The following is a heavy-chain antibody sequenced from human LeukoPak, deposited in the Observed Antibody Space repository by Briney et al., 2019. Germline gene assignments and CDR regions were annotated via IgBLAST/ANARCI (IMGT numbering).Heavy chain of an antibody. J-gene: IGHJ4*02. Sequence: ASETLSLTCTVSGGSISSSSYYWGWIRQPPGKGLEWIGSIYYSGSTYYNPSLKSRVTISVDTSKNQFSLKLSSVTAADMAVYYCARLLIYDFWSGYSSFDYWGQGTLVTVSS. CDR1: GGSISSSSYY. CDR2: IYYSGST. V-gene: IGHV4-39*01. CDR3: ARLLIYDFWSGYSSFDY. D-gene: IGHD3-3*01.